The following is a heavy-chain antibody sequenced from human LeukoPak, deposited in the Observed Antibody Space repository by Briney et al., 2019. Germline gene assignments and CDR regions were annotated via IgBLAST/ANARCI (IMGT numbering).Heavy chain of an antibody. CDR3: AGVLGRGGYAYFDY. J-gene: IGHJ4*02. CDR2: IYYSGST. D-gene: IGHD5-12*01. V-gene: IGHV4-39*01. Sequence: PSETLSLTCTVSGGSISSSSYYWGWIRQPPGKGLEWIGSIYYSGSTYYNPSLKSRVTISVDTSKNQFSLKLSSVTAADTAVYYCAGVLGRGGYAYFDYWGQGTLVTVSS. CDR1: GGSISSSSYY.